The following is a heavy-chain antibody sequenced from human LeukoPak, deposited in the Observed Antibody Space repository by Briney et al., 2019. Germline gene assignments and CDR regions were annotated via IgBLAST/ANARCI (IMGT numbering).Heavy chain of an antibody. D-gene: IGHD4-17*01. CDR3: ARDAYGERYFQH. J-gene: IGHJ1*01. V-gene: IGHV4-30-4*08. CDR2: IYYSGST. Sequence: SQTLSLTCTVSGGSISSGGYYWSWIRQHPGKGLEWIGYIYYSGSTYYNPSLKSRVTISVDTSKNQFSLKLSSVTAADTAVYYCARDAYGERYFQHWGQGTLVTVSS. CDR1: GGSISSGGYY.